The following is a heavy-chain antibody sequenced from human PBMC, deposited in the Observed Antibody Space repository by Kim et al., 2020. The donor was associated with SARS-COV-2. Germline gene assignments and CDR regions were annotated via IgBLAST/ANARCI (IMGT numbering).Heavy chain of an antibody. Sequence: RTNQSPSRQSRVTISVDTSKNQFSLELSSATAADTAVYYCARGGGDYFDYWGQGTLVTVSS. J-gene: IGHJ4*02. D-gene: IGHD4-17*01. V-gene: IGHV4-59*09. CDR2: RT. CDR3: ARGGGDYFDY.